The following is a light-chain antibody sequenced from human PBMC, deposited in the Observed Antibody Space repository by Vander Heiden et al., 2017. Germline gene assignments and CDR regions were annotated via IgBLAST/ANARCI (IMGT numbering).Light chain of an antibody. Sequence: QSALTQPRSVSGSPGQSVTISCTGTSSDVGGYNYVSWYQQHPGKAPKLMIYDVSERPSGVPDRFSGSKSGNTASLTISGLRTEDEADYYCCSHPGSYTPHVIFGGGTKLTVL. CDR2: DVS. J-gene: IGLJ2*01. CDR1: SSDVGGYNY. V-gene: IGLV2-11*01. CDR3: CSHPGSYTPHVI.